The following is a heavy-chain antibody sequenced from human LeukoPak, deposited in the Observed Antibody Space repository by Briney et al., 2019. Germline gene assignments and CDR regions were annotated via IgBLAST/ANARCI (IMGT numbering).Heavy chain of an antibody. CDR2: IIPILGIA. J-gene: IGHJ3*02. CDR1: GGTFSSYA. D-gene: IGHD2-8*01. Sequence: SVKVSCKASGGTFSSYAISWVRQAPGQGLEWMGRIIPILGIANYTQKFQGRVTITADRSASTAHMELSSLRSEDTAVYYCARTLGYCSNAFCAFDIWGQGTIVTVSS. V-gene: IGHV1-69*04. CDR3: ARTLGYCSNAFCAFDI.